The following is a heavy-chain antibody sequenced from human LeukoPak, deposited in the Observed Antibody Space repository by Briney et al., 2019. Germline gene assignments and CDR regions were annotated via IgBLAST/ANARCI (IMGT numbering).Heavy chain of an antibody. D-gene: IGHD3-10*01. V-gene: IGHV1-8*01. CDR3: ARDPLRGAAGSYLLDY. Sequence: ASVKVSCKASGYTFTSYDINWVRQGSGQGLGWMGWMNPNSGNTGFAQKFQGRVTMTRNTSISTAYMELTSLRSEDTGMYYCARDPLRGAAGSYLLDYWGQGTLVTVSS. CDR2: MNPNSGNT. J-gene: IGHJ4*02. CDR1: GYTFTSYD.